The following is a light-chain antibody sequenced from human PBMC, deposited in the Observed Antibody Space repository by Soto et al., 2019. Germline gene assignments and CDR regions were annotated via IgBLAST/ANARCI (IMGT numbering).Light chain of an antibody. CDR1: QGINNY. CDR2: AAS. V-gene: IGKV1-9*01. Sequence: IPLTPSPSSPSASLGDRVTIPCRVSQGINNYLTWYLQKPGKAPKLLIYAASTLQSGVPSRFSGSGSGTDFTLTISSLQPEDFATYYCQQASSFPRTFGQGTKVDIK. J-gene: IGKJ1*01. CDR3: QQASSFPRT.